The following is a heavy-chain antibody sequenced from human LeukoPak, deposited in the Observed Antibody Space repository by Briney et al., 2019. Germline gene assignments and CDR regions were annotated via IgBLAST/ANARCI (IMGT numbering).Heavy chain of an antibody. V-gene: IGHV1-69*13. Sequence: ASVKVSCKASGGSFNNYAITWVRQAPGQGLEWMGGIIPIFGTANYAQKFQGRVTITADESTSTAYMELSSLRSEDTAVYYCARDYYDSSGPRGNWFDPWGQGTLVTVSS. D-gene: IGHD3-22*01. CDR2: IIPIFGTA. CDR1: GGSFNNYA. J-gene: IGHJ5*02. CDR3: ARDYYDSSGPRGNWFDP.